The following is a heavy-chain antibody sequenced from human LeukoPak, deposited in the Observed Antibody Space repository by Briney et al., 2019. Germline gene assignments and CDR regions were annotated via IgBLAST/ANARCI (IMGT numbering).Heavy chain of an antibody. D-gene: IGHD2-2*01. CDR2: ISISISYI. Sequence: PGGSLRLSCAASGFTFSSYSMNWVRQAPGKGLEWVPYISISISYIYYAASVKGRFTIPRDNAKNSLYLQMNSLRAEDTAVYYCAREGGVVVPAAIRTGWFDPWGQGTLVTVSS. CDR1: GFTFSSYS. V-gene: IGHV3-21*01. J-gene: IGHJ5*02. CDR3: AREGGVVVPAAIRTGWFDP.